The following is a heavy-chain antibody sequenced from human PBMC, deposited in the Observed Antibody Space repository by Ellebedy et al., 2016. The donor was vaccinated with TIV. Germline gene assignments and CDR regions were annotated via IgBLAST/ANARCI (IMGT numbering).Heavy chain of an antibody. J-gene: IGHJ4*02. V-gene: IGHV4-39*01. CDR2: IYYSGNT. CDR3: ASPLDTAHGPLDY. D-gene: IGHD5-18*01. Sequence: MPSETLSLTCTVSGGSTNTSGSYWGRIRHPPGKGLECIGSIYYSGNTHYNPSLRSRVTISVDTSKNQFSLKLTFVTAADTAVYYCASPLDTAHGPLDYWGQGTLVTVSS. CDR1: GGSTNTSGSY.